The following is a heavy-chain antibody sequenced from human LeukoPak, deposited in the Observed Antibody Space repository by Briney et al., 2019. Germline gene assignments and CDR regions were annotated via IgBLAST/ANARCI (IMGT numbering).Heavy chain of an antibody. D-gene: IGHD3-3*01. J-gene: IGHJ5*02. V-gene: IGHV3-21*01. Sequence: YLRLYCAAIGLTFISYSMGSARHPERQGMEWVSSISRGKYINYADSVKGRLTLSRHNAKNSLYLRMNRLRAEDTAVYYCAREIPFFDFWSGYQNWFDPWGEGTLVTVSS. CDR1: GLTFISYS. CDR3: AREIPFFDFWSGYQNWFDP. CDR2: ISRGKYI.